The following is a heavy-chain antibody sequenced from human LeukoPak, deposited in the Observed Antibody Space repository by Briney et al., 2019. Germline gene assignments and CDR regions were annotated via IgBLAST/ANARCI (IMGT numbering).Heavy chain of an antibody. CDR2: INHSGST. CDR3: ARGPISADDY. Sequence: SETLSLTCAVYGGSFSGYYWSWIRQPPGKGLEWIGEINHSGSTNYNPSLKSRVTISVDTSKNQFSLKLSSVTAADTALYYCARGPISADDYWGQGTLVTVSS. CDR1: GGSFSGYY. V-gene: IGHV4-34*01. J-gene: IGHJ4*02.